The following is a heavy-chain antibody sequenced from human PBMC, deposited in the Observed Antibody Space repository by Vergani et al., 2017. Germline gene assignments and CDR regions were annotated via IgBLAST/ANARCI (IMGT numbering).Heavy chain of an antibody. D-gene: IGHD4-17*01. CDR1: GFTLSRFS. Sequence: EVQLVESGGGLVKPGGSLRLSCAASGFTLSRFSMNWVRQAPGKGLEWASSIDFSSSYIYYADSVKGRFTISRDNAKNSLYLQMNSLGAEDTAVYYWARSPDYGDYNYYYMDVWGKGTTVTVSS. J-gene: IGHJ6*03. CDR3: ARSPDYGDYNYYYMDV. CDR2: IDFSSSYI. V-gene: IGHV3-21*01.